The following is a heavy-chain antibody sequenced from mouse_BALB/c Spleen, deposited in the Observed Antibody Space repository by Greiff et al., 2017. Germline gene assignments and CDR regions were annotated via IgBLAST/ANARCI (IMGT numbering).Heavy chain of an antibody. CDR2: ISYDGSN. Sequence: VQLKESGPGLVKPSQSLSLTCSVTGYSITSGYYWNWIRQFPGNKLEWMGYISYDGSNNYNPSLKNRISITRDTSKNQFFLKLNSVTTEDTATYYCARGGWYFDVWGAGTTVTVSS. V-gene: IGHV3-6*02. CDR3: ARGGWYFDV. CDR1: GYSITSGYY. J-gene: IGHJ1*01.